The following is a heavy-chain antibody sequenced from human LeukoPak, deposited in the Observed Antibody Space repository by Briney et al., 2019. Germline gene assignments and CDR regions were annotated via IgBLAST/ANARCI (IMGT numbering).Heavy chain of an antibody. V-gene: IGHV4-59*01. CDR2: IYYSGCT. J-gene: IGHJ4*02. Sequence: SETLSLTCTVSGGSISSYYWSWIRQPPGKGLEWIGYIYYSGCTNYNPSLKSRVTISVDTSKNQFSLKLSSVTAADTAVYYCARVVSGIAVADYYFDYWGQGTLVTVSS. CDR1: GGSISSYY. D-gene: IGHD6-19*01. CDR3: ARVVSGIAVADYYFDY.